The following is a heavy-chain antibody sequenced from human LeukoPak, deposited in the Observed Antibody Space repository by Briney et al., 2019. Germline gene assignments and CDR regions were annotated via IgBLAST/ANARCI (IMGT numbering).Heavy chain of an antibody. CDR3: AKHRENYGDSCLDDY. CDR2: ISGSGDKT. J-gene: IGHJ4*02. CDR1: GFTFSSYA. Sequence: GGSLRLSCAASGFTFSSYAMSWVRQAPGKGLEWVSVISGSGDKTHYADPVKGRLTVSRDNSKNTLYLHMNSLRVEDTAVYYCAKHRENYGDSCLDDYWGQGTLVTVSS. D-gene: IGHD4-17*01. V-gene: IGHV3-23*01.